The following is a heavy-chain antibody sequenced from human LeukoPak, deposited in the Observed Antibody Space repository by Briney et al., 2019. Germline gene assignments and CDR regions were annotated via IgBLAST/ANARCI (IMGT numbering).Heavy chain of an antibody. D-gene: IGHD3-10*01. CDR1: SGSTNSFY. V-gene: IGHV4-59*01. CDR3: ARLARLSLIRGVTGYHSLDV. Sequence: SETLSLTCTVSSGSTNSFYWSWIRQPPGGGLEWIGYIYYSGTTNYNPSLKSRVTIPIDTSKNQFSLKLSSVTAADTAVYYCARLARLSLIRGVTGYHSLDVWGKGTKVTVSS. CDR2: IYYSGTT. J-gene: IGHJ6*04.